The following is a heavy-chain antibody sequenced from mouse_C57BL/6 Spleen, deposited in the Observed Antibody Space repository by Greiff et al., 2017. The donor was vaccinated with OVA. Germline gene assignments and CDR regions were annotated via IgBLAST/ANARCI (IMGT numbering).Heavy chain of an antibody. CDR2: IHPSDSDT. Sequence: VQLQQPGAELVKPGASVKVSCKASGYTFTSYWMHWVKQRPGQGLEWIGRIHPSDSDTHYNPQFKGKATLTVDKSSSTAYMQLSSLTAEDAAVYYCAIWEGLRLRARDYWGQGTSGTVSS. V-gene: IGHV1-74*01. CDR1: GYTFTSYW. J-gene: IGHJ4*01. D-gene: IGHD3-2*02. CDR3: AIWEGLRLRARDY.